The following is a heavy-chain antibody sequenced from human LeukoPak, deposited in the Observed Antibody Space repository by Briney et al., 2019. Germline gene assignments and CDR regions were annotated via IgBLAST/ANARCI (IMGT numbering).Heavy chain of an antibody. V-gene: IGHV3-48*01. D-gene: IGHD5-18*01. CDR3: ARGSLRGYSYGYYFDY. Sequence: GGSLRLSCAASGFTFSSYSMNWARQAPGKGLEWVSYISSSSSTIYYADSVKGRFTISRDNAKNSLYLQMNSLRAGDTAVYYCARGSLRGYSYGYYFDYWGQGTLVTVSS. J-gene: IGHJ4*02. CDR1: GFTFSSYS. CDR2: ISSSSSTI.